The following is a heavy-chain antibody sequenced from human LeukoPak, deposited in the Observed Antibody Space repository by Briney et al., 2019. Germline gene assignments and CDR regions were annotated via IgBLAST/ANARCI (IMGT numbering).Heavy chain of an antibody. CDR1: GFTFSSYW. Sequence: GGSLRLSCAASGFTFSSYWMHWVRQAPGKGLVWVSRINSDGSTTGYADSVKGRFTISRDNAKNTQYLQMNSLRAEDTAVYYCAREGVAGGLDYWGQGTLVTVSS. J-gene: IGHJ4*02. D-gene: IGHD6-19*01. CDR3: AREGVAGGLDY. CDR2: INSDGSTT. V-gene: IGHV3-74*01.